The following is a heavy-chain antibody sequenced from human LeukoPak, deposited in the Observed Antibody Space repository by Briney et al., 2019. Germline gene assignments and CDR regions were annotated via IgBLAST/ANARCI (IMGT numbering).Heavy chain of an antibody. CDR1: GGSISSYYW. D-gene: IGHD3-10*01. CDR2: IDWDDDK. V-gene: IGHV2-70*11. CDR3: ARTLNYYGSGSPDY. J-gene: IGHJ4*02. Sequence: TLSFTCTVSGGSISSYYWSWIRQPPGKALEWLARIDWDDDKYYSTSLKTRLTISKDTSKNQVVLTMTNMDPVDTATYYCARTLNYYGSGSPDYWGQGTLVTVSS.